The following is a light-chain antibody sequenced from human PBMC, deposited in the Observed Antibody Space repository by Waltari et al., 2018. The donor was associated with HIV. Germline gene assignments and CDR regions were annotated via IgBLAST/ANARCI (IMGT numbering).Light chain of an antibody. Sequence: EVVMTQSPGTLSVSPGERVTLSCRASQSVSINVAWYQQKPGQAPRLLVYCASTRAIGIPARFSGSGSGTEFTLTISSLMSEDFAVYYCHQYNYWPDAFGQGTRVEIK. V-gene: IGKV3-15*01. J-gene: IGKJ2*01. CDR3: HQYNYWPDA. CDR1: QSVSIN. CDR2: CAS.